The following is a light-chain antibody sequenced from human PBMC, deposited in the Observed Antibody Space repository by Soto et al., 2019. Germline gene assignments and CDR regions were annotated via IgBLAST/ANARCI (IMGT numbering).Light chain of an antibody. V-gene: IGKV3-15*01. CDR3: QQYNNWPPIT. CDR1: QSVSSSY. Sequence: EIVVTQSPGSLSLSPGERAPLSCRDSQSVSSSYLAWYQQKPGQDPRLLIYRASARATGVPDRYSGSGSGTEFTLTISSLQSEDFAVYYCQQYNNWPPITFGQGTRLEIK. CDR2: RAS. J-gene: IGKJ5*01.